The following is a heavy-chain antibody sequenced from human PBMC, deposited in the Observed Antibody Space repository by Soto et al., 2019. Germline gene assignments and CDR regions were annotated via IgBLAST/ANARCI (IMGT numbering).Heavy chain of an antibody. Sequence: GGSLRLSCTASGFAFGDYAMSWFRQAPGKGLEWVGFIRSKAYGGTTEYAASVKGRFTISRDDSKSIAYLQMNSLKTEDTAVYYCTIRSEGAYYYGMDVWGQGTTVTVSS. CDR3: TIRSEGAYYYGMDV. V-gene: IGHV3-49*03. J-gene: IGHJ6*02. CDR2: IRSKAYGGTT. D-gene: IGHD1-26*01. CDR1: GFAFGDYA.